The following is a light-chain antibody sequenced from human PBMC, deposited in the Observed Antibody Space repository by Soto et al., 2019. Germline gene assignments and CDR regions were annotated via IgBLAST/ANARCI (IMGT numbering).Light chain of an antibody. V-gene: IGLV4-69*01. Sequence: QPVLTQSPSASASLGASVKLTCTLSSGHSSYAIAWHQQQPEKGPRYLMKLNSDGSHSKGDGIPDRFSGSSSGAERYLTVSSLQYEYEADYYCQTWGTGIVVFGGGTKVTVL. CDR3: QTWGTGIVV. CDR2: LNSDGSH. CDR1: SGHSSYA. J-gene: IGLJ2*01.